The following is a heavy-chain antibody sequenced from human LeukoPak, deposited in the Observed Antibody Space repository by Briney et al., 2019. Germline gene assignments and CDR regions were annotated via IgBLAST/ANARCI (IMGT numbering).Heavy chain of an antibody. V-gene: IGHV1-69*01. CDR3: ASLWAGGDIAAPPSYYFDY. Sequence: SVKVSCKASGGTFSSYAISWVRQAPGQGLEWMGGIIPIFGTANYAQKFQGRVTITADESTSTAYMELSSLRSEDTAVYYCASLWAGGDIAAPPSYYFDYRGQGTLVTVSS. CDR2: IIPIFGTA. CDR1: GGTFSSYA. J-gene: IGHJ4*02. D-gene: IGHD6-6*01.